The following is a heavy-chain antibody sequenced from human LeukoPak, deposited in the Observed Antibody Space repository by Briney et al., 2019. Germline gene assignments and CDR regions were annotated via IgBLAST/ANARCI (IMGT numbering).Heavy chain of an antibody. CDR2: MSGNGGNT. V-gene: IGHV3-23*01. CDR3: AKLLRAGRVLTISLES. J-gene: IGHJ4*02. Sequence: GGSLRLSCAASGFTFSSYAIHWVRQAPGKGLEWVSVMSGNGGNTHYADAVKGRFTISRDNSKNTLYLQMNCLRAEDTAVYYCAKLLRAGRVLTISLESWGQGTLVTVSS. CDR1: GFTFSSYA. D-gene: IGHD3-10*01.